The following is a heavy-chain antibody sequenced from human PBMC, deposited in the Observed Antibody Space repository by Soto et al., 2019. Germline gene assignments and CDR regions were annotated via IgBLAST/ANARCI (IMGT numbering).Heavy chain of an antibody. CDR1: AYSFTSYW. Sequence: PGESLKISCKGSAYSFTSYWFGWVRQMPGKGLEWMGIIYPGDSNTRYSPSFQGQVTISADKSISTAYLQWSSLKASDTAIYYCAKNRAIAGSGSDYYFYGMDVWGQGTTVTVSS. V-gene: IGHV5-51*01. CDR2: IYPGDSNT. CDR3: AKNRAIAGSGSDYYFYGMDV. D-gene: IGHD3-10*01. J-gene: IGHJ6*02.